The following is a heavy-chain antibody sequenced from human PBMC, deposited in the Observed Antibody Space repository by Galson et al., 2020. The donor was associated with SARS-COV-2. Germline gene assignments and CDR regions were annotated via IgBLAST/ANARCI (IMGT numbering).Heavy chain of an antibody. CDR3: ARVNYYYDSSGYPRYWYFDL. CDR1: GFTFSSYD. CDR2: IGTAGDT. J-gene: IGHJ2*01. D-gene: IGHD3-22*01. Sequence: TGGSLRLSCAASGFTFSSYDMHWVRQATGKGLEWVSAIGTAGDTYYPGSVKGRFTISRENAKNSLYLQMNSLRAGDTAVYYCARVNYYYDSSGYPRYWYFDLWGRGT. V-gene: IGHV3-13*01.